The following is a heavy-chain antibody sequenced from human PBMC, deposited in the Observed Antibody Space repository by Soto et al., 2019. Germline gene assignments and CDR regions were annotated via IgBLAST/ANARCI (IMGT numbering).Heavy chain of an antibody. CDR3: ARDSIVVVPAATGGDPGYYYGMDV. V-gene: IGHV4-31*03. CDR1: GGSISSGGYY. J-gene: IGHJ6*02. CDR2: IYYSGST. D-gene: IGHD2-2*01. Sequence: SETLSLTCTVSGGSISSGGYYWSWIRQHPGKGLEWIGYIYYSGSTYYNPSLKSRVTISVDTSKNQFSLKLSSVTAADTAVYYCARDSIVVVPAATGGDPGYYYGMDVWGQGTTVTVSS.